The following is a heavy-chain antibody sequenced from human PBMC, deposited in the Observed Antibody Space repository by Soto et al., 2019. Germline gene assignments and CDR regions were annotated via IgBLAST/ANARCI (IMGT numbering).Heavy chain of an antibody. J-gene: IGHJ4*02. CDR3: ARGVSDGRSMTIFGVVTTYYFDY. V-gene: IGHV4-31*03. CDR2: IHNSETS. Sequence: NPSETLSLTCSVSGGSLSSGGSYWNWVRQHPEKGLEWIGCIHNSETSYYNPSLKSRVSMSVDTSKNQFLLKLTSVTAADTAVYYCARGVSDGRSMTIFGVVTTYYFDYWGQGTLVTVSS. D-gene: IGHD3-3*01. CDR1: GGSLSSGGSY.